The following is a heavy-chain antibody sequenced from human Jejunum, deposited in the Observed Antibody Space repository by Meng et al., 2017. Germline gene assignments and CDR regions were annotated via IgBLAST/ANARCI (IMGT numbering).Heavy chain of an antibody. CDR2: MTSSGSYK. V-gene: IGHV3-21*01. D-gene: IGHD1-1*01. Sequence: GGSLRLSCAVSGFTLTDYKINWVRQAPGKGLEWISSMTSSGSYKYYSESVEGRFSISRDNDNNSGYLQMNNLRIEDTAVYYCARDRRPTANDAFDLWGQGTVVTVSS. J-gene: IGHJ3*01. CDR1: GFTLTDYK. CDR3: ARDRRPTANDAFDL.